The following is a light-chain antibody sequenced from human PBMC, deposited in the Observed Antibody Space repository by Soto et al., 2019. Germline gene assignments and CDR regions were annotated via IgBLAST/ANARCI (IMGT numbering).Light chain of an antibody. V-gene: IGKV1-5*03. J-gene: IGKJ1*01. CDR1: QTISSW. CDR2: KAS. CDR3: QHYNSYSEA. Sequence: PMNQSPSTLSGSVGDRVTITCRASQTISSWLAWYQQKPGKAPKLLIYKASTLKSGVPSRFSGSGSGTEFTLTISSLQPDDFATYYCQHYNSYSEAFGQGTKVDVK.